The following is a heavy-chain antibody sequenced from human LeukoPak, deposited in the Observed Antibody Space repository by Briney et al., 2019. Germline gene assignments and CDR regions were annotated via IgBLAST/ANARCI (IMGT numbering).Heavy chain of an antibody. V-gene: IGHV3-7*01. CDR1: GFTFSTYW. Sequence: GGSLRLSCAASGFTFSTYWMAWVRQAPGKGLEWVANIKEDESAKHQADSVKGRFTISRDNAQNSVYLQMSSLRGEDTAVYYCARDRRLGEYWFDPWGQGTLVTVSS. J-gene: IGHJ5*02. CDR2: IKEDESAK. CDR3: ARDRRLGEYWFDP. D-gene: IGHD3-16*01.